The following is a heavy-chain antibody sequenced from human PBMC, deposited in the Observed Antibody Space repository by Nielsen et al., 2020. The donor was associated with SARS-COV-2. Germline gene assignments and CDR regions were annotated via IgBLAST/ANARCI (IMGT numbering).Heavy chain of an antibody. CDR2: VRYDGTNK. CDR3: ANLRSHYERSGSYRPDGFDI. Sequence: GESLKISCAASGFNFNTYGIHWVRQAPGKGLEWVAFVRYDGTNKYYGDSVEGRFSISRDNSKNTLYLQMNSLRVEDRAVYYCANLRSHYERSGSYRPDGFDIWGQGTMVTVSS. D-gene: IGHD3-22*01. CDR1: GFNFNTYG. J-gene: IGHJ3*02. V-gene: IGHV3-30*02.